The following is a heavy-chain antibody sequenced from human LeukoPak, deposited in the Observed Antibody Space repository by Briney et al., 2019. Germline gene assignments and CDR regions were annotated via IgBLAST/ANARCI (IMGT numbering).Heavy chain of an antibody. V-gene: IGHV6-1*01. J-gene: IGHJ3*01. D-gene: IGHD5-24*01. CDR3: ARGGQGDGYSADEAFDF. Sequence: SQTLSLTCAISGDSVSGNSTAYNWIRQSPSRGLEWLGRTYYRSKWYNDYAVSVKSRIIINPDTSKNQLSLQLKSATPEDTAVYYCARGGQGDGYSADEAFDFWGQGTMVTVSS. CDR1: GDSVSGNSTA. CDR2: TYYRSKWYN.